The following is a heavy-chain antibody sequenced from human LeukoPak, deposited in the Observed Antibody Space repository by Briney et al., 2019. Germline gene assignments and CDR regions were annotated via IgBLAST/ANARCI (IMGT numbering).Heavy chain of an antibody. V-gene: IGHV3-30*02. Sequence: PGGSLRLSCAASGFTFSSYGMHWVRQAPGKGLEWVSFIRYDGSNEYYADSVRGRFTISRDNSKNTLYLQMNSLRAEDTAVYYCAREREYNYGHMLGYWGQGTLSPSPQ. D-gene: IGHD5-18*01. CDR3: AREREYNYGHMLGY. J-gene: IGHJ4*02. CDR2: IRYDGSNE. CDR1: GFTFSSYG.